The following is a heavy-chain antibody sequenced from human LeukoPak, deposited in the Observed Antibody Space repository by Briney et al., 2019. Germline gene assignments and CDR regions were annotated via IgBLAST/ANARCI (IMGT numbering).Heavy chain of an antibody. CDR1: GGSFSGYY. J-gene: IGHJ4*02. D-gene: IGHD4-23*01. Sequence: SETLSLTCAVYGGSFSGYYWSWIRQPPGKGLEWIGYIYYSGSTNYNPSLKSRVTISVDTSKNQFSLKLSSVTAADTAVYYCARGDYGGNCDYWGQGTLVTVSS. V-gene: IGHV4-59*01. CDR2: IYYSGST. CDR3: ARGDYGGNCDY.